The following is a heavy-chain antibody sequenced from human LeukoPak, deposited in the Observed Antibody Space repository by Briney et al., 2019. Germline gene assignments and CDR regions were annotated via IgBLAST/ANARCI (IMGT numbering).Heavy chain of an antibody. D-gene: IGHD2-8*02. Sequence: GGSLRLSCAASGFXLSGYWIHWVRQVPGKGRVWLSRIDANGGGTTYADSVKGRFAISRDNAKNTLYLQMSSPRIEDTAVYYCTRVQAGRSGLMDVWGRGTTVTVSS. CDR1: GFXLSGYW. CDR2: IDANGGGT. V-gene: IGHV3-74*01. J-gene: IGHJ6*02. CDR3: TRVQAGRSGLMDV.